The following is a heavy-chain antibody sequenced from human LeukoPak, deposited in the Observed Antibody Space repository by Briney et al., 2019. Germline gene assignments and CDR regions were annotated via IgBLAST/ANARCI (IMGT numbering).Heavy chain of an antibody. CDR1: GGSISSSNYY. CDR3: ARGRLRWYLGYFQH. V-gene: IGHV4-39*07. J-gene: IGHJ1*01. CDR2: IYYSGSS. D-gene: IGHD4-23*01. Sequence: SQTLSLTCIVSGGSISSSNYYWGWIRQPPGKGLECIGSIYYSGSSYYNPSLKSRVTISVDTSKNQFSLKVRSVTAADTAVYYCARGRLRWYLGYFQHWGQGTLVTVSS.